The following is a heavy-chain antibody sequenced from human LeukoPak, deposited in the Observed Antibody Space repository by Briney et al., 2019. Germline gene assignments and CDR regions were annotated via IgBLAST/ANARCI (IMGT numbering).Heavy chain of an antibody. CDR2: IRFDGRNI. CDR1: GFTFSTYG. V-gene: IGHV3-30*02. CDR3: ILTAYRSRILGFDY. D-gene: IGHD3-9*01. J-gene: IGHJ4*02. Sequence: GGSLRLSCAASGFTFSTYGMHWVRQAPGKGLEWVAFIRFDGRNIYYADSVKGRFTISRDNSKNTLHLQMNSLRPGDTAVYYNILTAYRSRILGFDYWGQGTLVAVSS.